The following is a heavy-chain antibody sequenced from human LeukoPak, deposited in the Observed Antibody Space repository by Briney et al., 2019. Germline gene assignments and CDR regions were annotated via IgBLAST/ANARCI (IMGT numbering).Heavy chain of an antibody. J-gene: IGHJ4*02. V-gene: IGHV4-38-2*01. CDR2: IYHSGST. CDR1: RYSISSGYY. D-gene: IGHD4-23*01. CDR3: ARSTFAGGNVNFDY. Sequence: SHTLSLTCALSRYSISSGYYWAWIRQPPGKGLEWIGSIYHSGSTYYNPSLKSRVTISVDPSKNQFSLKLSSVTAADTAVYYCARSTFAGGNVNFDYWGQGTLVTVSS.